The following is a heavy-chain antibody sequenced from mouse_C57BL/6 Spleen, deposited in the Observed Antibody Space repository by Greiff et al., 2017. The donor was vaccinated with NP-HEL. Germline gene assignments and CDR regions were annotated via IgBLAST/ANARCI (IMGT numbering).Heavy chain of an antibody. CDR3: ARGGLSTVVVPDY. Sequence: QVQLQQPGTELVKPGASVKLSCKASGYTFTSYWMHWVKQRPGQGLEWIGNINPSNGGTNYNEKFKSKATLTVDKSSSTAHMQLSSLTSEDSAVYYCARGGLSTVVVPDYWGQGTTLTVSS. CDR1: GYTFTSYW. CDR2: INPSNGGT. J-gene: IGHJ2*01. V-gene: IGHV1-53*01. D-gene: IGHD1-1*01.